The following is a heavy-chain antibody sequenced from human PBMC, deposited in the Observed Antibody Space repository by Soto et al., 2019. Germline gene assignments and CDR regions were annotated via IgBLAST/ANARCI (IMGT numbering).Heavy chain of an antibody. Sequence: GGSLRLSCAASGFTFSSYGMHWVRQAPGKGLEWVAVISYDGSNKYYADSVKGRFTISRDNSKNTLYLQMNSLRAEDTAVYYCAKDSSSGLVSYYGMDVWGQGTTVTVSS. V-gene: IGHV3-30*18. D-gene: IGHD6-13*01. CDR2: ISYDGSNK. CDR3: AKDSSSGLVSYYGMDV. J-gene: IGHJ6*02. CDR1: GFTFSSYG.